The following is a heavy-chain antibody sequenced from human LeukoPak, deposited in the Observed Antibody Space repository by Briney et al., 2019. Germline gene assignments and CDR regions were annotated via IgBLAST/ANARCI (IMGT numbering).Heavy chain of an antibody. CDR1: GGSISSSSYY. D-gene: IGHD6-19*01. Sequence: PSETLSLTCTVSGGSISSSSYYWGWIRQPPGKGLEWIGSIYYSGSTYYNPSLKSRVTISVDTSKNQFSLKLSSVTAADTAVYYCARDLGYSSGWPSSGAFDIWGQGTMVTVSS. CDR3: ARDLGYSSGWPSSGAFDI. J-gene: IGHJ3*02. V-gene: IGHV4-39*07. CDR2: IYYSGST.